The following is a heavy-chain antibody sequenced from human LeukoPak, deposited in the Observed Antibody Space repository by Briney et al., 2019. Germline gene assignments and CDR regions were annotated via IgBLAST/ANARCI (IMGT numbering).Heavy chain of an antibody. CDR1: GFTFSSYA. J-gene: IGHJ4*02. CDR2: ISGSGGST. CDR3: ARGYCTSSSCYNDY. V-gene: IGHV3-23*01. D-gene: IGHD2-2*02. Sequence: GGSLRLSCAASGFTFSSYAMSWVRQAPGKGLEWVSAISGSGGSTYYADSVKGRFTISRDKSKNTLYLQMNSLRAEDTAVYSCARGYCTSSSCYNDYWGQGTLVTVSS.